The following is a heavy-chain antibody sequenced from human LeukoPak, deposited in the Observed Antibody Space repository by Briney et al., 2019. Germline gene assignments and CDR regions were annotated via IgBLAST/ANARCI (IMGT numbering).Heavy chain of an antibody. Sequence: SETLSLTCTVSGGSISSYYWSWIRQPPGKGLEWIGYIYYSGSTNYNPSLKSRVTISVDTSKNQFSLKLSSVTAADTAVYYCARDRGYYDSSGYYYVNDAFDIWGQGTMVTVSP. CDR2: IYYSGST. CDR1: GGSISSYY. J-gene: IGHJ3*02. CDR3: ARDRGYYDSSGYYYVNDAFDI. V-gene: IGHV4-59*12. D-gene: IGHD3-22*01.